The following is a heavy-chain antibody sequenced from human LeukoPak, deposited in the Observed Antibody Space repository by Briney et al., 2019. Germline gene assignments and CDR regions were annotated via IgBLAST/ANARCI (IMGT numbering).Heavy chain of an antibody. CDR3: ATVQPSGQWLPPDYFQH. D-gene: IGHD6-19*01. J-gene: IGHJ1*01. CDR1: GYTFTSYG. CDR2: ISAYNGNT. V-gene: IGHV1-18*01. Sequence: ASVKVSCKASGYTFTSYGISWVRQAPGQGLEWMGWISAYNGNTNYAQKFQGRVTMTRDTSISTAYMELSRLRSDDTAVYYCATVQPSGQWLPPDYFQHWGQGTLVTVSS.